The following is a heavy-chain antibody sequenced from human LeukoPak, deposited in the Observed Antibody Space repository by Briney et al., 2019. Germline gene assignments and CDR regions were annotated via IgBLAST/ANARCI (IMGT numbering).Heavy chain of an antibody. Sequence: GSLRLSCAASGFTFGSYGMHWVRQAPGKGLEWVAVIWYDGSNKYYVDSVKGRFTISRDNSKNTLYLQMHRLRAEDTAVYYCAKPRGYGYGYGFDYWGQGTLVTVSS. CDR2: IWYDGSNK. J-gene: IGHJ4*02. CDR1: GFTFGSYG. CDR3: AKPRGYGYGYGFDY. D-gene: IGHD5-18*01. V-gene: IGHV3-30*02.